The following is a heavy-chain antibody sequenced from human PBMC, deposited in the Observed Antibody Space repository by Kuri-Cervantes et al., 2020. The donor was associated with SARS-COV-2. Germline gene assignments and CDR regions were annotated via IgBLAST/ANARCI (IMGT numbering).Heavy chain of an antibody. V-gene: IGHV3-64*01. Sequence: GESLKISCAASGLTFSSYAMHWVRQAPGKGLEYVSAISSNGGSTYYANSVKGRFTISRDNSKNTLYLQMGSLRAEDMAVYYCARMGEPYYMDVWGKGTTVTVSS. D-gene: IGHD3-16*01. J-gene: IGHJ6*03. CDR3: ARMGEPYYMDV. CDR2: ISSNGGST. CDR1: GLTFSSYA.